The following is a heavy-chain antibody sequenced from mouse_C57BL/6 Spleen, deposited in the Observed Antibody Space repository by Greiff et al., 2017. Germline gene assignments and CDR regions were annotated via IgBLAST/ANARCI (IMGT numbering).Heavy chain of an antibody. CDR3: ARCSAVPFAY. D-gene: IGHD3-1*01. CDR2: IYPGDGDT. V-gene: IGHV1-80*01. CDR1: GYAFSSYW. Sequence: QVQLKQSGAELVKPGASVKISCKASGYAFSSYWMNWVKQRPGKGLEWIGQIYPGDGDTNYNGKFKGKATLTADKSSSTAYMQLSSLASEDSAVYFCARCSAVPFAYWGQGTLVTVSA. J-gene: IGHJ3*01.